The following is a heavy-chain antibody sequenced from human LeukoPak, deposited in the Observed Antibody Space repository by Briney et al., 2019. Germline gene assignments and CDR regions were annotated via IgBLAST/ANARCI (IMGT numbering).Heavy chain of an antibody. Sequence: ASVKVSCKASGYTFTDYYMHWVRQAPGQGLEWMGRINPNSGGTNYAQKFQGRVTMTRDTSISTAYMELSRLRSDDTAVYYCASQGWGSGSYRIDYWGQGTLVTVSS. CDR3: ASQGWGSGSYRIDY. J-gene: IGHJ4*02. V-gene: IGHV1-2*06. D-gene: IGHD1-26*01. CDR2: INPNSGGT. CDR1: GYTFTDYY.